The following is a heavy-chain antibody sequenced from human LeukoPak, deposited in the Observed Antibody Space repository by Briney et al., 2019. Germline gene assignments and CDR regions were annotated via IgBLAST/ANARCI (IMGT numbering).Heavy chain of an antibody. V-gene: IGHV1-69*06. CDR1: GGTFSSYA. CDR2: IIPIFGTA. CDR3: ARDVGRFLEWLPCRFDY. J-gene: IGHJ4*02. D-gene: IGHD3-3*01. Sequence: GASVKVSCKASGGTFSSYAISWVRQAPGQGLEWMGGIIPIFGTANYAQKFQGRVTITADKSTSTAYMELSSLRAEDTAVYYCARDVGRFLEWLPCRFDYWGQGTLVTVSS.